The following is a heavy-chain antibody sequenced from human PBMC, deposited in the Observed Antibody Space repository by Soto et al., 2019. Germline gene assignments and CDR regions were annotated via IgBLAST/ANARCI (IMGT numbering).Heavy chain of an antibody. D-gene: IGHD3-9*01. J-gene: IGHJ4*02. CDR1: GFTFSSYA. CDR2: ISGSGGST. Sequence: EVQLLESGGGLVQPGGSLRLSCAASGFTFSSYAMSWVRQAPGKGLEWVSAISGSGGSTYYADSVKGRFTISRDNSNNTLYLQMNSLGAEDTAVYYCAKDGNYDILPGYMFVPPYYFAYWGQGTLVTVSS. V-gene: IGHV3-23*01. CDR3: AKDGNYDILPGYMFVPPYYFAY.